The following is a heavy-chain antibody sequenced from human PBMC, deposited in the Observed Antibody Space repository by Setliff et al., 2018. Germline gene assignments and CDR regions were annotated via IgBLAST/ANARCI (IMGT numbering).Heavy chain of an antibody. Sequence: PGGSLRLSCETSGFSFSTYWMSWVRQVPGKGLEWVATIKEDGSAQYYVDSVKGRFTISKDNAKDSLFLQMNSLRAEDAAVYFCARLGPIKTHTQYDYWGQGTLVTVSS. CDR3: ARLGPIKTHTQYDY. D-gene: IGHD5-12*01. V-gene: IGHV3-7*01. J-gene: IGHJ4*02. CDR2: IKEDGSAQ. CDR1: GFSFSTYW.